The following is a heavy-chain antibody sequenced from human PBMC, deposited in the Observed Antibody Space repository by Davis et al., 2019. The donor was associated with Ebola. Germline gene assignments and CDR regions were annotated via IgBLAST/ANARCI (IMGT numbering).Heavy chain of an antibody. V-gene: IGHV3-11*01. Sequence: GGSLRLSCAASGFTFSDYYMSWIRQAPGKGLEWVSYISSSDSTIYYADSVKGRFTISRDNAKNSLYLQMNSLGAEDTAVYYCARHDYGDSHFDYWGQGTLVTVSS. CDR3: ARHDYGDSHFDY. CDR1: GFTFSDYY. J-gene: IGHJ4*02. CDR2: ISSSDSTI. D-gene: IGHD4-17*01.